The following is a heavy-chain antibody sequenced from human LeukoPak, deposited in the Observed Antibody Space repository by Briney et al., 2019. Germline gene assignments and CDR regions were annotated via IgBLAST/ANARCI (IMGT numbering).Heavy chain of an antibody. D-gene: IGHD3-22*01. V-gene: IGHV1-2*02. CDR2: INPNSGGT. Sequence: GASVKVSCKASGYTFTGYYMHWVRQAPGQGLEWMGWINPNSGGTNYAQKFQGRVTMTRDTSISTAYMELSRLRSDDTAVYYCARAYYYDSSGYSTFFDYWGQGTLVTVSS. CDR3: ARAYYYDSSGYSTFFDY. J-gene: IGHJ4*02. CDR1: GYTFTGYY.